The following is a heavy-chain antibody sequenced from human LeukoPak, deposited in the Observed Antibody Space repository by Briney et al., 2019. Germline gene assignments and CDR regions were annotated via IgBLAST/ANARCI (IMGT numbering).Heavy chain of an antibody. CDR1: GYTFTNYG. CDR2: ISAYNGNT. J-gene: IGHJ6*03. D-gene: IGHD2-8*01. CDR3: AREYLPTDYYYFYYMDV. V-gene: IGHV1-18*01. Sequence: ASVTVSFKASGYTFTNYGISWVRQAPGQGLEWMGWISAYNGNTNYAQKLQGKVTMTTDTSTSTAYMELRSLRSDDTAVYYCAREYLPTDYYYFYYMDVWGKGTTVIVSS.